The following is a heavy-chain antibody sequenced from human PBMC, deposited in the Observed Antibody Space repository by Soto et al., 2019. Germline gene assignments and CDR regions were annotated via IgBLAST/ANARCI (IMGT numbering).Heavy chain of an antibody. CDR1: GFTFSNFP. CDR3: ARGVDTAMVIRVNWFDP. D-gene: IGHD5-18*01. J-gene: IGHJ5*02. V-gene: IGHV3-23*01. CDR2: ISGSGAVT. Sequence: EEQLLESGGGLVQPGGSLRLSCAASGFTFSNFPMSWVRQAPGKGLEWVSHISGSGAVTYYADSVKGRFTISRDNFKNTLSLQMNSLRVEDTAVYYCARGVDTAMVIRVNWFDPWGQGTLVTVSS.